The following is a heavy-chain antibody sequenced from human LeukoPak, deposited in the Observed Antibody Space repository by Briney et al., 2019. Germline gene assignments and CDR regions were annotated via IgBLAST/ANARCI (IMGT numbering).Heavy chain of an antibody. Sequence: EASVKVSCKASGGTLSNYAISWVRPAAARGLDGMGWIIPILGTDNYAQKFQGRVTITADESTSTAYMELSSLRSEDTAVSYCARVAIYPARWFDPWGQGTLVTVSS. CDR2: IIPILGTD. CDR1: GGTLSNYA. V-gene: IGHV1-69*11. J-gene: IGHJ5*02. CDR3: ARVAIYPARWFDP. D-gene: IGHD2-15*01.